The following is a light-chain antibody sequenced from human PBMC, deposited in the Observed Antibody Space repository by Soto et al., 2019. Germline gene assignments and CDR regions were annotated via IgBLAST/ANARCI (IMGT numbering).Light chain of an antibody. V-gene: IGKV3-20*01. CDR3: QQPGGGPWT. Sequence: EIVLTQSPDTLSLSPGERATLSCRASQSVSSNNLAWYQHKPRQPPRLLIYVASRRATGIPDRFSDSGSGSEFTLTITRLEPEDFAVYYCQQPGGGPWTFGQGTKVEIK. J-gene: IGKJ1*01. CDR1: QSVSSNN. CDR2: VAS.